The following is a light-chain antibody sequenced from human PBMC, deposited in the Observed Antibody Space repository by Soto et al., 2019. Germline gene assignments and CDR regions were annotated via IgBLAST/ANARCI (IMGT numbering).Light chain of an antibody. J-gene: IGKJ1*01. Sequence: DVVMPQSPLSLPVTLGQPASISCRSSQSLVYSDGNTYLNWCQQRPGQSPRRLIYKGSNRDSGVPDRFSGSGSGTDFTLKISRVEAEDVGVYYCMQGTHWPPTFGQGTKVEIK. CDR1: QSLVYSDGNTY. CDR2: KGS. CDR3: MQGTHWPPT. V-gene: IGKV2-30*01.